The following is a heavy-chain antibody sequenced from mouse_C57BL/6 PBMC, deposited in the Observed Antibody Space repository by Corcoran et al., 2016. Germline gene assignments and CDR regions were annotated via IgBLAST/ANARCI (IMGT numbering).Heavy chain of an antibody. D-gene: IGHD1-1*01. Sequence: EVQLQQSGPELVKPGASVKISCKASGYTFTDYYMNWVKQSHGKSLEWIGDINPNNGGTSYNQKFKGKATLTVDKSSSTAYMELRSLTSEDSAVYDCASYYYGSSSDYWGQGTTLTVSS. CDR2: INPNNGGT. CDR1: GYTFTDYY. J-gene: IGHJ2*01. CDR3: ASYYYGSSSDY. V-gene: IGHV1-26*01.